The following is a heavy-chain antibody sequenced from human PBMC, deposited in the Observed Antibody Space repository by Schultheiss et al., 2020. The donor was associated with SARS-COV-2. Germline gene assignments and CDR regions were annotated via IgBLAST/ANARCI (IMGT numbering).Heavy chain of an antibody. J-gene: IGHJ4*02. CDR3: ARDPSPTTSNFYPYFDS. V-gene: IGHV4-39*07. D-gene: IGHD2-2*01. CDR2: IYYNGDT. Sequence: SETLSLTCTVSGDSISSDYYYWAWIRQPPGKGLEWIGSIYYNGDTYYNPSLKTRVAISVDTSNNQFSLKLTSVTAADTAVYYCARDPSPTTSNFYPYFDSWGQGTLVTVSS. CDR1: GDSISSDYYY.